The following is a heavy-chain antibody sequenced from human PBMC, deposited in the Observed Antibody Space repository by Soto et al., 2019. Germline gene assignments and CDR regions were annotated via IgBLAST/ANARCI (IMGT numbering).Heavy chain of an antibody. J-gene: IGHJ5*02. CDR2: ISAYNGNT. D-gene: IGHD5-12*01. CDR3: AREPGYSGYDLDWFDP. CDR1: GYTFTSYY. Sequence: ASVKVSCKASGYTFTSYYMHWVRQAPGQGLEWMGWISAYNGNTNYAQKLQGRVTMTTDTSTSTAYMELRSLRSDDTAVYYCAREPGYSGYDLDWFDPWGQGTLVTVSS. V-gene: IGHV1-18*04.